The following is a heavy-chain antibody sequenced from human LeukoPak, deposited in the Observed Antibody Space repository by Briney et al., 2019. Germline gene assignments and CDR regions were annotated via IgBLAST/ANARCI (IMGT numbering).Heavy chain of an antibody. CDR2: ISAYNGNT. J-gene: IGHJ4*02. Sequence: ASVKVSCKASGYTFTSYGISWVRQAPGQGLEWMGWISAYNGNTNYAQKPQGRVTMTTDTSTSTAYMELRSLRSDDTAVYYCARTPYYYDSSGWYYFDYWGQGTLVTVSS. CDR1: GYTFTSYG. D-gene: IGHD3-22*01. V-gene: IGHV1-18*01. CDR3: ARTPYYYDSSGWYYFDY.